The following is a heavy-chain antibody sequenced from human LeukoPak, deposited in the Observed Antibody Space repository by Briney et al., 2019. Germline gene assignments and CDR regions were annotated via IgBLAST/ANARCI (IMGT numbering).Heavy chain of an antibody. D-gene: IGHD3-22*01. V-gene: IGHV4-30-4*01. J-gene: IGHJ3*02. Sequence: SETLSLTCTVSGDSICSGDYYWSWVRQPPGKGLEWIGYTYYSGSTYYNPSLTSRVTISVDTSKNQFSLRLTSVTAADTAVYYCARAAHSYYYEHVRIDAFDIWGQGTMVTISS. CDR1: GDSICSGDYY. CDR2: TYYSGST. CDR3: ARAAHSYYYEHVRIDAFDI.